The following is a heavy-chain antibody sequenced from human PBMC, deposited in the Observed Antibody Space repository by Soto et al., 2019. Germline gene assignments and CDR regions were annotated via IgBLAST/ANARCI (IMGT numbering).Heavy chain of an antibody. CDR1: GFTFSSYS. CDR3: ASYHCSSTSCFL. Sequence: GGSLRLSCAASGFTFSSYSMNWVRQAPGKGLEWVSSISSSSSYIYYADSVKGRFTISRDNAKNSLYLQMNSLRAEDTAVYYCASYHCSSTSCFLWGQGTLVTVSS. J-gene: IGHJ4*02. D-gene: IGHD2-2*01. V-gene: IGHV3-21*01. CDR2: ISSSSSYI.